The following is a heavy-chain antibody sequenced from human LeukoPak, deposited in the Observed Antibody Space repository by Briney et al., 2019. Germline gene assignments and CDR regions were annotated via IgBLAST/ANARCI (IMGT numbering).Heavy chain of an antibody. CDR2: IKSKKFGETT. CDR1: GFTFSNAW. Sequence: GGSLRLSCAASGFTFSNAWLSWVRQTPGKGLEWVGRIKSKKFGETTDYAAPVKGRFTISRDDSKNMLYLQMNGLKTEDTAVFYCTASDTPGVDYWGQGTLLTVSS. V-gene: IGHV3-15*01. D-gene: IGHD5-18*01. CDR3: TASDTPGVDY. J-gene: IGHJ4*02.